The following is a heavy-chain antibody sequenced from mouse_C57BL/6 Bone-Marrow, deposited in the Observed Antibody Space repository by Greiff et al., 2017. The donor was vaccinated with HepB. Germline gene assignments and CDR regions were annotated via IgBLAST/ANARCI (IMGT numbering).Heavy chain of an antibody. D-gene: IGHD2-4*01. CDR2: IDPENGDT. CDR1: GFNIKDDY. J-gene: IGHJ1*03. V-gene: IGHV14-4*01. CDR3: TTGVCDYGKEYFDV. Sequence: EVQLQQSGAELVRPGASVKLSCTASGFNIKDDYMHWVKQRPEQGLEWIGWIDPENGDTEYASKFQGKATITADTSSNTAYLQLSSLTSEDTAVYYCTTGVCDYGKEYFDVWGTGTTVTVSS.